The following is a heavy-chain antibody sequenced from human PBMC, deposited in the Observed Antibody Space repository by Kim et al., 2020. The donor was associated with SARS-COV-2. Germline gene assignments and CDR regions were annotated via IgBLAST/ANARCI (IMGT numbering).Heavy chain of an antibody. V-gene: IGHV3-74*01. Sequence: GGSLRLSCAASGFTFSSYWMHWVRQAPGKGLVWVSRINSDGSSTSYADPVKGRFTISRDNAKNTLYLQMNSLRAEDTAVYYCARDVGYDILTGYYIQNWFDPWGQGTLVTVSS. CDR2: INSDGSST. J-gene: IGHJ5*02. CDR1: GFTFSSYW. D-gene: IGHD3-9*01. CDR3: ARDVGYDILTGYYIQNWFDP.